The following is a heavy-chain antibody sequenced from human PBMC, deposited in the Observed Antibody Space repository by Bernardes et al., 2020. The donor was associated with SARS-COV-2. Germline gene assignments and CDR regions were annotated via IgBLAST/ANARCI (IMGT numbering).Heavy chain of an antibody. Sequence: SETLSLTCTVSGGSISSYYWSWIRQPPGKGLEWIGYIYYSGSTNYNPSLKSRVTISVDTSKNQFSLKLSSVTAADTAVYYCARPQWGGDCYAFDIWGQGTMVTVAS. CDR1: GGSISSYY. CDR2: IYYSGST. D-gene: IGHD2-21*02. V-gene: IGHV4-59*01. J-gene: IGHJ3*02. CDR3: ARPQWGGDCYAFDI.